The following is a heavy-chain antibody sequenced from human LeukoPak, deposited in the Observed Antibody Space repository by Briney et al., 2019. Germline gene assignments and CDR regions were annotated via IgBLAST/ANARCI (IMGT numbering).Heavy chain of an antibody. J-gene: IGHJ4*02. D-gene: IGHD3-22*01. CDR1: GYSFSSYW. CDR2: IYPGDSDT. Sequence: PGESLKISCKGSGYSFSSYWIGWVRQMPGKGLEWMGVIYPGDSDTRYSPSFQGQVTISADKSISTAYLQWSNLKASDTAMYYCAREPDSSGYSFDYWGQGTLVTVSS. CDR3: AREPDSSGYSFDY. V-gene: IGHV5-51*01.